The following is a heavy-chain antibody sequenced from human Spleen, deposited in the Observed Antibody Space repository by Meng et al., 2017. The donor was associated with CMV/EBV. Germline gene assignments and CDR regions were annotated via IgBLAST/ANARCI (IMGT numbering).Heavy chain of an antibody. D-gene: IGHD3-10*01. CDR2: ISGGGGRT. J-gene: IGHJ4*02. CDR3: AKGGDDYYAYHFDS. Sequence: GGSLRLSCVASAFTFNKSAMTWVRQAPGKGLEWVSTISGGGGRTDYADFAKGRFTISRDNSKNTLYLQMNSLRTEDTAVYYCAKGGDDYYAYHFDSWGQGSLVTVSS. CDR1: AFTFNKSA. V-gene: IGHV3-23*01.